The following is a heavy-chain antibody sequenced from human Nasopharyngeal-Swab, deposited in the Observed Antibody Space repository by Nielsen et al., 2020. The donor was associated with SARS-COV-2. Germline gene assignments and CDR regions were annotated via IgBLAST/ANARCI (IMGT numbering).Heavy chain of an antibody. J-gene: IGHJ6*02. CDR2: IVVGSGNT. V-gene: IGHV1-58*01. CDR1: GFTFTSSA. Sequence: SVKVSCKASGFTFTSSAVQWVRQARGQRLEWIGWIVVGSGNTNYAQKFQERVTITRDMSTSTAYMELSSLRSEDTAVYYCAAGGEYYGSGSRPGIDVWGQGTTVTVSS. CDR3: AAGGEYYGSGSRPGIDV. D-gene: IGHD3-10*01.